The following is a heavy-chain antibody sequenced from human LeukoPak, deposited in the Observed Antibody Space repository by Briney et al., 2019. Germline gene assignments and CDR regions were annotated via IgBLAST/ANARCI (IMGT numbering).Heavy chain of an antibody. V-gene: IGHV4-30-4*01. D-gene: IGHD3-3*01. CDR3: ASVRSGYHFDY. CDR1: GGSISRDDYY. CDR2: IYHTGST. J-gene: IGHJ4*02. Sequence: PSETLSLTCSVSGGSISRDDYYWSWIRQPPGKGLEWIAYIYHTGSTYYNPSLKSRVTMSVDTSKNQFSLNLSSVTAADTAVYYCASVRSGYHFDYWGRGTLVTVSS.